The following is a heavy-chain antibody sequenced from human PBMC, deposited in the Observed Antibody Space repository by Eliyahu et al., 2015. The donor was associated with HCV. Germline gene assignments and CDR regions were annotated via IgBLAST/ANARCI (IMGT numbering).Heavy chain of an antibody. D-gene: IGHD2-15*01. CDR2: IYYSGST. J-gene: IGHJ5*02. Sequence: LEWIGYIYYSGSTNYNPSLKSRVTISVDTSKNQFSLKLSSVTAADTAVYYCARDLRWSTRGDWFDPWGQGTLVTVSS. V-gene: IGHV4-59*01. CDR3: ARDLRWSTRGDWFDP.